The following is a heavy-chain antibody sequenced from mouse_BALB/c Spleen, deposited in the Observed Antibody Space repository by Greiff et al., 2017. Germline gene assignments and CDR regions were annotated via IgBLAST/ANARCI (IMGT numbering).Heavy chain of an antibody. Sequence: EVKLMESGGGLVKPGGSLKLSCAASGFTFSSYAMSWVRQTPEKRLEWVASISSGGSTYYPDSVKGRFTISRDNARNILYLQMSSLRSEDTAMYYCARDSSGYEVAYWGQGTLVTVSA. CDR1: GFTFSSYA. CDR3: ARDSSGYEVAY. D-gene: IGHD3-1*01. V-gene: IGHV5-6-5*01. CDR2: ISSGGST. J-gene: IGHJ3*01.